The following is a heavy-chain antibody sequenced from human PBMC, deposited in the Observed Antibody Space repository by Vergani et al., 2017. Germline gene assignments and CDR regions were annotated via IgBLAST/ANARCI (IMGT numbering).Heavy chain of an antibody. CDR1: GYSFTSYW. CDR3: ARHRGWGLVVVAATPWYYYYGMDV. J-gene: IGHJ6*02. CDR2: IYPGDSDT. Sequence: EVQLVQSGAEVKKPGESLKISCKGSGYSFTSYWIGWVRQMPRKGLEWMGIIYPGDSDTRYSPSFQGQVTISADKSISTAYLQWSSLKASDTAMYYCARHRGWGLVVVAATPWYYYYGMDVWGQXP. D-gene: IGHD2-15*01. V-gene: IGHV5-51*01.